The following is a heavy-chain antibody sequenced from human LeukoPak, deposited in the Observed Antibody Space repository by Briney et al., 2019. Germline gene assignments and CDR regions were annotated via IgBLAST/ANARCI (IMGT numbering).Heavy chain of an antibody. V-gene: IGHV3-7*01. D-gene: IGHD1-26*01. Sequence: ETLSLTCTVSGGSISSSSYYWDWIRQPPGKGLEWVANIKQDGSEKYYVDSVKGRFTISRDNAKNTLYLQMNSLRAEDTAMYYCARDSIVGAPLDYWGQGTLVTVSS. J-gene: IGHJ4*02. CDR1: GGSISSSSYY. CDR3: ARDSIVGAPLDY. CDR2: IKQDGSEK.